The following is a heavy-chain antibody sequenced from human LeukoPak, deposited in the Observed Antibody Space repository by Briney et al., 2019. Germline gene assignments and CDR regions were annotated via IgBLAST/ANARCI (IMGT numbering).Heavy chain of an antibody. D-gene: IGHD3-16*02. J-gene: IGHJ5*02. V-gene: IGHV4-59*01. CDR3: ARGYTGGNWFDP. CDR2: IYYSGST. CDR1: GGSISGYY. Sequence: SETLSLTCTVSGGSISGYYWSWIRQPPGKGLEWIGYIYYSGSTSYNPSLKGRVTTSIDTSQKQFSLKLRSVTAADTAVYYCARGYTGGNWFDPWGQGTLVTVSS.